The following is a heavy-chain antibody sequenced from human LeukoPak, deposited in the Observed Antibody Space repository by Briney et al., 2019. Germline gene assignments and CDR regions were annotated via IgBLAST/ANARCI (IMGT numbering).Heavy chain of an antibody. CDR2: TYYRSKWYN. J-gene: IGHJ6*02. CDR1: GDSVSSNSAA. V-gene: IGHV6-1*01. CDR3: AREYYYGSGSTKYGMDV. D-gene: IGHD3-10*01. Sequence: SQTLSLTCAISGDSVSSNSAAWNWIRQSPSRGLEWLGRTYYRSKWYNDYAVSVKSRITINPDTSKNQFPLQLNSVTPEDTAVYYCAREYYYGSGSTKYGMDVWGQGTTVTVSS.